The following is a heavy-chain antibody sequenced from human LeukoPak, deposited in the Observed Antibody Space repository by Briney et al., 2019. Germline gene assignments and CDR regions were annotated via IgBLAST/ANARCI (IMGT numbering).Heavy chain of an antibody. CDR3: ARENPSGYYNRPIDY. CDR1: GASISSYY. D-gene: IGHD3-22*01. J-gene: IGHJ4*02. V-gene: IGHV4-59*01. Sequence: SETLSLTCTVSGASISSYYWSWIRQPPGKGLEWIGDIYYSGSIKYNPSLKSRVTMSVDTSKNQFFLKLSSVTAADTAIYYCARENPSGYYNRPIDYWGQGTLVTVSS. CDR2: IYYSGSI.